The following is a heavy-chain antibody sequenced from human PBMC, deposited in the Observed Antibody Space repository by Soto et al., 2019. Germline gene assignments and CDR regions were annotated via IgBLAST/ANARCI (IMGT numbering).Heavy chain of an antibody. Sequence: SETLSLTCTVSGGSISSYYWSWIRQPPGKGLEWIGYIYYSGSTNYNPSLKSRVTISVDTSKNQFSLKLSSVTAADTAVYYCARCPPGSSSLGRGVGHDAFDIWGQGTMVTVSS. V-gene: IGHV4-59*01. CDR1: GGSISSYY. J-gene: IGHJ3*02. D-gene: IGHD7-27*01. CDR2: IYYSGST. CDR3: ARCPPGSSSLGRGVGHDAFDI.